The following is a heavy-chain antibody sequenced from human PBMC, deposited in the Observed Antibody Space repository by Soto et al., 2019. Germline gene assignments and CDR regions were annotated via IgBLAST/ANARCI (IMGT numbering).Heavy chain of an antibody. CDR1: GGSISSSSYY. D-gene: IGHD4-17*01. CDR3: ARGLRDWFDP. Sequence: SETLSLTCTVSGGSISSSSYYWGWIRQPPGKGLEWIGSIYYSGSTYYNPSLKSRVTISVDTSKNQFSLKLSSVTAADTAVYYCARGLRDWFDPWGQGTLVTVSS. V-gene: IGHV4-39*01. J-gene: IGHJ5*02. CDR2: IYYSGST.